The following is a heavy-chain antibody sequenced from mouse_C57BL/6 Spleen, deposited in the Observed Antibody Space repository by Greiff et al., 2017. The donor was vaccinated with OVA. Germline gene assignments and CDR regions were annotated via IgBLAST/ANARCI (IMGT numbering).Heavy chain of an antibody. CDR2: IYPGSGNT. CDR1: GYTFTDYY. D-gene: IGHD1-1*01. V-gene: IGHV1-76*01. CDR3: ARNCGSSYFDY. Sequence: QVQLQQSGAELVRPGASVKLSCKASGYTFTDYYINWVKQRPGQGLEWIARIYPGSGNTYYNEKFKGKATLTAEKSSSTAYMQLSSLTSEDSAVYFCARNCGSSYFDYWGQGTTLTVSA. J-gene: IGHJ2*01.